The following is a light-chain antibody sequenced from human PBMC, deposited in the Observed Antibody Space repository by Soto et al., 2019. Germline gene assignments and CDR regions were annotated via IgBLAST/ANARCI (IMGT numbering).Light chain of an antibody. J-gene: IGLJ1*01. CDR2: EVS. CDR3: CSYAGSVFV. V-gene: IGLV2-23*02. Sequence: QSVLTQPASVSGSPGQSITISCTGTSSDVGSYNLVSWYQQHPGKAPKLMIYEVSTRPSGVSNRFSGSKSGNTASLTISGLQAEDEADYYCCSYAGSVFVFGTGTKVTVL. CDR1: SSDVGSYNL.